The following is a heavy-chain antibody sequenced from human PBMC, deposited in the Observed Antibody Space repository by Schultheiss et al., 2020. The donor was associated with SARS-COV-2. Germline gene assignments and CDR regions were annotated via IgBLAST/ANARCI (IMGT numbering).Heavy chain of an antibody. J-gene: IGHJ5*02. CDR1: GFTFSYYY. D-gene: IGHD6-19*01. CDR3: AKEGKLAVAGLNWFDP. CDR2: ISGSGGST. Sequence: GESLKISCAASGFTFSYYYMSWVRQAPGKGLEWVSAISGSGGSTYYEDSVKGRFTISRDNSKNTLYLQMNSLRAEDTAVYYCAKEGKLAVAGLNWFDPWGQGTLVTVSS. V-gene: IGHV3-23*01.